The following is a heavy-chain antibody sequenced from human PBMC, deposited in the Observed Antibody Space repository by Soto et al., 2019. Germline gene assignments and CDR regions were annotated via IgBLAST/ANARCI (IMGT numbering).Heavy chain of an antibody. V-gene: IGHV1-69*12. J-gene: IGHJ5*02. CDR2: TIPIFGTA. Sequence: QVQLVQSGAEVKKPGSSVKVSCKASGGTFSSYAISWVRQAPGQGLEWMGGTIPIFGTANYAQKFQGRVTITADESTSTAYMELSSLRSEDTAVYYCARGSTDTAMVYAEWFDPWGQGTLVTVSS. D-gene: IGHD5-18*01. CDR1: GGTFSSYA. CDR3: ARGSTDTAMVYAEWFDP.